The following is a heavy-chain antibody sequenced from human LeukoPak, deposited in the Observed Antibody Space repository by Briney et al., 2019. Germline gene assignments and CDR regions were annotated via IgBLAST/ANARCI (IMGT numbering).Heavy chain of an antibody. CDR3: ARDVGGGWLQS. V-gene: IGHV4-59*01. CDR1: GGSFSGYY. Sequence: SETLSLTCAVYGGSFSGYYWSWIRQPPGNGLEWIGYMYYSGSTNYNPSLKSRVTISVDTSKNQFSLRLSSVTAADTAVYYCARDVGGGWLQSWGQGTLVTVSS. J-gene: IGHJ4*02. CDR2: MYYSGST. D-gene: IGHD5-24*01.